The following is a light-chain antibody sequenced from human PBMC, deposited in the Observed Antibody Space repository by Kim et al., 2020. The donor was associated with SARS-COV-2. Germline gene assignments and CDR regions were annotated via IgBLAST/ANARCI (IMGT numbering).Light chain of an antibody. CDR1: TSDVGGYDY. CDR3: SSYTSSNTYV. V-gene: IGLV2-14*03. CDR2: DVS. Sequence: QSALTQPASVSGSPGQSITISCTGTTSDVGGYDYVSWYQQHPDKAPKLMIYDVSKRPSGVSNRLSGSKSGNTASLTISGLQPEDEADYYCSSYTSSNTYVFGTGTKVTVL. J-gene: IGLJ1*01.